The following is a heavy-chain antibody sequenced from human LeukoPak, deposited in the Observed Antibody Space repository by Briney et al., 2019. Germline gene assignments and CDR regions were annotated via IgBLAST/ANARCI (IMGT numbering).Heavy chain of an antibody. J-gene: IGHJ4*02. CDR3: AKIPYGSGSYSPWYYFDY. CDR2: ISGSGGST. CDR1: GFTFSSYA. D-gene: IGHD3-10*01. Sequence: PGGSLRLSCAASGFTFSSYAMSWVRQAPGKGLEWVSAISGSGGSTYYADSVKGRFTISRDNSKNTLYLQMNSLRAEDTAVYYCAKIPYGSGSYSPWYYFDYWGQGTLVTVSS. V-gene: IGHV3-23*01.